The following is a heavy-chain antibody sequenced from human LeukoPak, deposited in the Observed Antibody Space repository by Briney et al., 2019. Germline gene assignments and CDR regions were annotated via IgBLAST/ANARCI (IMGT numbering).Heavy chain of an antibody. CDR2: IRYDGSNK. CDR3: GYCSSTSCYWGPGYYMDV. V-gene: IGHV3-30*02. D-gene: IGHD2-2*01. CDR1: GFTFSSYG. Sequence: AGGSLRLSCAASGFTFSSYGMHWVRQAPGKGLEWVAFIRYDGSNKYYADSVKGRFTISRDNSKNTLYLQMNSLRAEDTAVYYCGYCSSTSCYWGPGYYMDVWGKGTTVTISS. J-gene: IGHJ6*03.